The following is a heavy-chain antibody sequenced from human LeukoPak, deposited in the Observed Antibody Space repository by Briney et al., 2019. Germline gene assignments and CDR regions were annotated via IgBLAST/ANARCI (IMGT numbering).Heavy chain of an antibody. CDR2: IYPGDSDT. CDR1: GYSFTSYW. J-gene: IGHJ1*01. CDR3: ARNYGSGSYYIPLGD. V-gene: IGHV5-51*01. Sequence: PGASLKISCKGSGYSFTSYWIGWVRQMPGKGLEWMGIIYPGDSDTRYSPSFQGQVTISADKSISTAYLQWSSLKASDTAMYYCARNYGSGSYYIPLGDWGQGTLVTVSS. D-gene: IGHD3-10*01.